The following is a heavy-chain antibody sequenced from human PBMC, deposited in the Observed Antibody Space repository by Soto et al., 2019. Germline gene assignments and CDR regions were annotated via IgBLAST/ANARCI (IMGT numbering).Heavy chain of an antibody. Sequence: SETLSLTCTVSGGSISSYYWSWIRQPPGKGLEWIGYIHYSGSTNYNPSLKSRVTISVDTSKNQFSLKLSSVTAADTAVYYCARNLYDFWSGYPPSLGYWGQGTLVTVSS. CDR1: GGSISSYY. CDR2: IHYSGST. J-gene: IGHJ4*02. D-gene: IGHD3-3*01. CDR3: ARNLYDFWSGYPPSLGY. V-gene: IGHV4-59*01.